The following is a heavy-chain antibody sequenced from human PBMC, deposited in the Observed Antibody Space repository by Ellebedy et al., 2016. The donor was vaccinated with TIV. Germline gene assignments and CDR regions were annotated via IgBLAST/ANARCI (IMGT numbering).Heavy chain of an antibody. D-gene: IGHD3-16*01. CDR3: ARMRSYGFSTPAY. CDR2: MYHSGST. Sequence: SETLSLXXSVSGYSISGGYYWGWIRQTPGKGLEWIGSMYHSGSTYYNPSLKSRVTISVDTSKNQLSLKVSSVTAAHTGVYYCARMRSYGFSTPAYWGQGTLVTVSS. V-gene: IGHV4-38-2*01. CDR1: GYSISGGYY. J-gene: IGHJ4*02.